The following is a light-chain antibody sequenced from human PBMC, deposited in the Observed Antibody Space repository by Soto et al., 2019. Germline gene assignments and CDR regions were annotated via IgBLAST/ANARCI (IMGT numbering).Light chain of an antibody. V-gene: IGLV2-18*02. CDR3: SSYTSSSPYV. CDR1: SSDVGNYNR. J-gene: IGLJ1*01. CDR2: EVS. Sequence: QSALTQPPSVSGSPGQSVTISCTGTSSDVGNYNRVSWYQQPPGTAPKVIIYEVSNRPSGVPDRFSGSKSGNTASLTISGRQAEDEADYSCSSYTSSSPYVFGTGTKLTVL.